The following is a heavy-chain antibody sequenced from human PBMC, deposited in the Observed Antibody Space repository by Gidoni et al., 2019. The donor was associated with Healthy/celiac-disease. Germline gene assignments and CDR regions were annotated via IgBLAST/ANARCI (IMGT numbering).Heavy chain of an antibody. CDR3: VRRQQLVKNYYYGMDV. V-gene: IGHV3-48*01. CDR2: ISSSSSTI. J-gene: IGHJ6*02. Sequence: EVQLVESGGGLVQPGGSLRLSCAASGFPFRSHRMNWVRQAPGKGLEWVSYISSSSSTIYYADSVKGRFTISRDNAKNSLYLQMNSLRAEDTAVYYCVRRQQLVKNYYYGMDVWGQGTTVTVSS. D-gene: IGHD6-13*01. CDR1: GFPFRSHR.